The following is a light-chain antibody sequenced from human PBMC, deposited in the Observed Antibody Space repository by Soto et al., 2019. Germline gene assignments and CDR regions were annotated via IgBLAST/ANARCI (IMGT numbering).Light chain of an antibody. CDR1: SSDVGGYNF. V-gene: IGLV2-8*01. CDR3: SSYAGSSIPVA. J-gene: IGLJ2*01. Sequence: QSALTQPPSASGSPGQSVTISCTGASSDVGGYNFVSWYQHHPGKAPRLMIYDVTQRPSGVPDRFSGSKSGNTASLTVSGRQVDDEAYYYCSSYAGSSIPVAFGGGTKVTVL. CDR2: DVT.